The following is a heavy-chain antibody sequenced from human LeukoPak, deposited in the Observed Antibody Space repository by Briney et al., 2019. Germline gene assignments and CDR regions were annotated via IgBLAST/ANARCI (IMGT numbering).Heavy chain of an antibody. CDR1: GGSISSSFYY. Sequence: PSETLSLTCTVSGGSISSSFYYWGWIRQPPGKGLEWIGTIYYSGSTYYNPSLKSRVTISVDTSKNQFSLKLSSVTAADTAVYYCARLGDRYYYDSSWDYRGQGTLVTVSS. J-gene: IGHJ4*02. CDR2: IYYSGST. V-gene: IGHV4-39*01. D-gene: IGHD3-22*01. CDR3: ARLGDRYYYDSSWDY.